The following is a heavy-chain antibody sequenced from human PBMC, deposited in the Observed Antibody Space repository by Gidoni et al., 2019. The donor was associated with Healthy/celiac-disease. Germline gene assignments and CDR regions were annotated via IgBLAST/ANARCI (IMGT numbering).Heavy chain of an antibody. CDR3: AIDLRSSFGPPAYYYYGMDV. CDR2: IYHSGST. J-gene: IGHJ6*02. CDR1: GGSIRSSNW. D-gene: IGHD3-16*01. V-gene: IGHV4-4*02. Sequence: QVQLQESGPGLVKPSGTLSLTCAVSGGSIRSSNWWSWVRQPPGKGLEWIGEIYHSGSTNYNPSLKSRVTISVDKSKNQFSLKLSSVTAADTAVYYCAIDLRSSFGPPAYYYYGMDVWGQGTTVTVSS.